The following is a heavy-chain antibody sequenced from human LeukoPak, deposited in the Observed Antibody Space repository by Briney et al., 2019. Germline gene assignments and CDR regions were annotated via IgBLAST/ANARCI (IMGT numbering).Heavy chain of an antibody. V-gene: IGHV3-15*01. CDR2: IRSKNDGGTT. CDR1: RFPFTIAW. CDR3: TAYYDFLTGYNTRRDY. J-gene: IGHJ4*02. Sequence: GGSLRLSCAASRFPFTIAWMSWVRQAPGNGLEWIGRIRSKNDGGTTDYAAPVKGKFTISRDDSKSTLYLHMSSLTTEDTAIYYCTAYYDFLTGYNTRRDYWGRGTLVTVSP. D-gene: IGHD3-9*01.